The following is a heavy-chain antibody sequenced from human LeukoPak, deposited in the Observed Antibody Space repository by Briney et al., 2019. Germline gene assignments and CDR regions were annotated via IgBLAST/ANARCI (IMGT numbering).Heavy chain of an antibody. D-gene: IGHD3-22*01. Sequence: SETLSLTCTVSGGSISSYYWSWMRQSPGKGLEWIGYIYYSGSTNYNPSLKSRVTISVDTSKNQFSLKLSSVTAADTAVYYCARHGYYYYSSGLPPGFDYWGQGTLVTVSS. V-gene: IGHV4-59*08. CDR1: GGSISSYY. J-gene: IGHJ4*02. CDR3: ARHGYYYYSSGLPPGFDY. CDR2: IYYSGST.